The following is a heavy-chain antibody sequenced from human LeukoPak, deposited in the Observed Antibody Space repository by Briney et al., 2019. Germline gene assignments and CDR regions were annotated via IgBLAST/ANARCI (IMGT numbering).Heavy chain of an antibody. D-gene: IGHD3-22*01. J-gene: IGHJ4*02. CDR1: GFTFSSYS. CDR2: IISISSYI. CDR3: ARDCSYYYDSSGYAHDY. V-gene: IGHV3-21*01. Sequence: PGGSLRLSSAASGFTFSSYSMNWVRQAPGKGLEWVSSIISISSYIYYTDSVKGRFTISRDNAKNSLYLQMNSLRDEDTAVYYCARDCSYYYDSSGYAHDYWGQGTLATVSS.